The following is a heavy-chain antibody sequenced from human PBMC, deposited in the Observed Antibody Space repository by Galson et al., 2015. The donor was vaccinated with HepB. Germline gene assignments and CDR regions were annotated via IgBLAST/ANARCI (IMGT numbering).Heavy chain of an antibody. V-gene: IGHV3-33*01. J-gene: IGHJ4*02. CDR3: ARGPGYSSGTFDY. CDR1: GFTFSNFV. CDR2: IWYDGGNK. Sequence: SLRLSCAASGFTFSNFVMHWVRQAPGKGLEWVALIWYDGGNKYYADSVKGRFTISRDNSKKMLYLQMSSLRVEDAAVYYCARGPGYSSGTFDYWGQGTLVTVSS. D-gene: IGHD6-19*01.